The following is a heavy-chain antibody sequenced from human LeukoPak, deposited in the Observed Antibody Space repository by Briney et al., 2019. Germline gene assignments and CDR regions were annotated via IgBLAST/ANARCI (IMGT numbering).Heavy chain of an antibody. D-gene: IGHD1-26*01. CDR1: GGSISSSNW. J-gene: IGHJ3*02. CDR3: ARDKREPRYAFDI. CDR2: IYHSGST. V-gene: IGHV4-4*02. Sequence: SETLSLTCAVSGGSISSSNWWSWVRQPPGRGLEWIGEIYHSGSTNYNPSLKSRVTISVDKSKNQFSLKLSSVTAADTAVYYCARDKREPRYAFDIWGQGTMVTVSS.